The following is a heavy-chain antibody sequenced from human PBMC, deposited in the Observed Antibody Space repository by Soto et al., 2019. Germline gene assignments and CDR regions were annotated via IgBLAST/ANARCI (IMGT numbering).Heavy chain of an antibody. CDR1: GYTFTSYG. CDR2: ISAYNGNT. D-gene: IGHD3-10*01. V-gene: IGHV1-18*01. CDR3: AVCLRMVRGPCWDV. Sequence: QVQLVQSGAEVKKPGASVKVSCKASGYTFTSYGISWVRQAPGQGLEWMGWISAYNGNTNYAQKLQGRVTMTTDTSTDTAYVELGRVRSDDTAVHDGAVCLRMVRGPCWDVWGEGTTVTVSS. J-gene: IGHJ6*04.